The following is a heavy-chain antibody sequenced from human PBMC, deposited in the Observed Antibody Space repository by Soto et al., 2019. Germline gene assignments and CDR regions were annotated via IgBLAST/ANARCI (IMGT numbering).Heavy chain of an antibody. V-gene: IGHV3-33*01. CDR3: AREIRAGYSSGWYLYLSYGMDV. CDR1: GFTFSSYG. D-gene: IGHD6-19*01. CDR2: IWYDGSNK. Sequence: PGGSLRLSCAASGFTFSSYGMHWVRQAPGKGLEWVAVIWYDGSNKYYADSVKGRFTISRDNSKNTLYLQMNSLRAEDTAVYYCAREIRAGYSSGWYLYLSYGMDVWGQGTTVTVSS. J-gene: IGHJ6*02.